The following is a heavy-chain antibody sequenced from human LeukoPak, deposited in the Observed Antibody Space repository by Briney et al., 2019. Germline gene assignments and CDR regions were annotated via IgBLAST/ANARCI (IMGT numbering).Heavy chain of an antibody. D-gene: IGHD3-10*01. CDR3: ARAYYYGSGSYPYYFDY. Sequence: YYADSVKGRFTISRDNAKNSLYLRINSLRAEDTAVYYCARAYYYGSGSYPYYFDYWGQGTLVTVSS. J-gene: IGHJ4*02. V-gene: IGHV3-48*01.